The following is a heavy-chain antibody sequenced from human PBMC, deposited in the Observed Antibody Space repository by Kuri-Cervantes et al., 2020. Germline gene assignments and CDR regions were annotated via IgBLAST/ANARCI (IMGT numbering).Heavy chain of an antibody. D-gene: IGHD6-13*01. CDR3: ARSLAAAGLFDP. V-gene: IGHV3-7*01. CDR2: IKQDGSEK. CDR1: GFTFSSYG. J-gene: IGHJ5*02. Sequence: GESLKISCAASGFTFSSYGMHWVRQAPGKGLEWVANIKQDGSEKYYVDSVNGRFTISRDNAKNSLFLQMNSLRAEDTAVYYCARSLAAAGLFDPWGQGTLVTVSS.